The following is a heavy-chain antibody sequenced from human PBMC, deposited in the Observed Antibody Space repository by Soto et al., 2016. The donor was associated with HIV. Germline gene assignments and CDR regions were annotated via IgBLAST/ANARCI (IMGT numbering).Heavy chain of an antibody. Sequence: EVQLLESGGGLVQPGGSLRLSCAASGFTFSSYAMGWVRQAPGKGLEWVSAISGSGGSTYYADSVKGRFTISRDNSKNTLYLQMNSLRAEDTAVYYCAKGDIVVVIYYPDYWGQGTLVTVSS. D-gene: IGHD2-21*01. CDR3: AKGDIVVVIYYPDY. J-gene: IGHJ4*02. CDR1: GFTFSSYA. CDR2: ISGSGGST. V-gene: IGHV3-23*01.